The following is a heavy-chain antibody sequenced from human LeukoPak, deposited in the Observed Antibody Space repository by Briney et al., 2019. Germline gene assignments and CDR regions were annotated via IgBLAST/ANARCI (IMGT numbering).Heavy chain of an antibody. D-gene: IGHD6-13*01. CDR3: ASTHSSIAAAGTFNY. CDR2: INPNSGGT. V-gene: IGHV1-2*06. J-gene: IGHJ4*02. Sequence: ASVKVSCKASGYTFTGYYMHWVRQAPGQGLEWMGRINPNSGGTNYAQKFQGRVTMTRDTSISTAYMELSRLRSDDTAVYYCASTHSSIAAAGTFNYWGQGTLVTVSS. CDR1: GYTFTGYY.